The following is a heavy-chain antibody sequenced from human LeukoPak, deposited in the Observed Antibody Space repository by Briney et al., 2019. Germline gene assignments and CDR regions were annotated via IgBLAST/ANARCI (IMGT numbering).Heavy chain of an antibody. CDR3: ARGRDLRRVAVAGLLRYYFDY. Sequence: SETLSLTCTVSGGSISSYYWSWIRQPAGKGLEWIGRIYTSGSTNYNPSLKSRVTMSVDTSKNQFSLKLSSVTAADTAVYYCARGRDLRRVAVAGLLRYYFDYWGQGTLVTVSS. D-gene: IGHD6-19*01. CDR2: IYTSGST. CDR1: GGSISSYY. J-gene: IGHJ4*02. V-gene: IGHV4-4*07.